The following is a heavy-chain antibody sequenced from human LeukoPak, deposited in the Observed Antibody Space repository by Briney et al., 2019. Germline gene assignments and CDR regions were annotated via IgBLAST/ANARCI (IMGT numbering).Heavy chain of an antibody. Sequence: GGSLRLSCAASEFTFSDYQVNWIRQAPGKGLEWVSYISSSGTVIYYADSVKGRFTISRDNAKNSLYLQMNSLRAEDTAVYYCARGRYYYGSWYMDVWGQGTTVTVSS. CDR1: EFTFSDYQ. CDR3: ARGRYYYGSWYMDV. D-gene: IGHD3-10*01. J-gene: IGHJ6*02. CDR2: ISSSGTVI. V-gene: IGHV3-11*01.